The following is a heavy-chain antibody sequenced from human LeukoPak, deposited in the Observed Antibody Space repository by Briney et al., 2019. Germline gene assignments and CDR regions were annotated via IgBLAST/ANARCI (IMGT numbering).Heavy chain of an antibody. CDR2: ISAYNGNT. Sequence: ASVKVSCKASGYIFTGYYIHWVRQAPGQGLEWMGWISAYNGNTNYAQKLQGRVTMTTDTSTSTAYMELRSLRSDDTAVYYCARAANAFDYWGQGTLVTVSS. V-gene: IGHV1-18*04. J-gene: IGHJ4*02. CDR1: GYIFTGYY. CDR3: ARAANAFDY. D-gene: IGHD4/OR15-4a*01.